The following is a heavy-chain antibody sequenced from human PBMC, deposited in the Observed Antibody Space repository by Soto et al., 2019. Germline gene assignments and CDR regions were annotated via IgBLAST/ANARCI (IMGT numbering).Heavy chain of an antibody. J-gene: IGHJ4*02. Sequence: QVPLEESGGGVVQPGRSLRLSCAVSGFTVSSYGMHWVRQAPGKGLEWVAVISRDGRTTFYADSVKGRFTISKDNSRTTLFLEMNSLRDDDMAVYYCAAEVASGYWGQGTLVTVSS. CDR2: ISRDGRTT. V-gene: IGHV3-30*03. CDR3: AAEVASGY. D-gene: IGHD3-10*01. CDR1: GFTVSSYG.